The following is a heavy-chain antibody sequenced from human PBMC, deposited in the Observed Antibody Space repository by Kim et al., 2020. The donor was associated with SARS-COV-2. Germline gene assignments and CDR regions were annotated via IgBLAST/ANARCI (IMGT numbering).Heavy chain of an antibody. V-gene: IGHV4-31*02. CDR3: ARVVVGATGWFDP. D-gene: IGHD2-15*01. Sequence: YYNPSLKSRVTIAVDPSKNPFSLKLSSVPAADTAVYYCARVVVGATGWFDPWGQGTLVTVSS. J-gene: IGHJ5*02.